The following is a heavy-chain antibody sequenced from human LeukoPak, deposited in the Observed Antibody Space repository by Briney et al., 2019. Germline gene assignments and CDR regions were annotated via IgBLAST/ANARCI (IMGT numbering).Heavy chain of an antibody. CDR3: ARGDWAPFDY. V-gene: IGHV3-7*01. Sequence: GGSLRLSCAASGFTFSDYWMNWVRQAPGEGLEWVANIDQDGGGKYYLDSVKGRFTISRDNAKSSLYLQIDGLRAEDTAVYYCARGDWAPFDYWGQGSLLTVSS. D-gene: IGHD2-21*02. J-gene: IGHJ4*02. CDR1: GFTFSDYW. CDR2: IDQDGGGK.